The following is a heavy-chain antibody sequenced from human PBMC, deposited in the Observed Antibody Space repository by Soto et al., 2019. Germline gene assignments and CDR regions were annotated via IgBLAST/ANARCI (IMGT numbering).Heavy chain of an antibody. CDR1: GYSFTSYW. Sequence: PGESLKISCKGSGYSFTSYWIGWVRQMPGKGLEWMGIIYPGDSDTRYSPSFQGQVTISADKSISTAYLQWSSLKASDTAMYYCATPKHQLEQGGSAAFDIWGQGTMVTVSS. CDR3: ATPKHQLEQGGSAAFDI. CDR2: IYPGDSDT. V-gene: IGHV5-51*01. D-gene: IGHD6-13*01. J-gene: IGHJ3*02.